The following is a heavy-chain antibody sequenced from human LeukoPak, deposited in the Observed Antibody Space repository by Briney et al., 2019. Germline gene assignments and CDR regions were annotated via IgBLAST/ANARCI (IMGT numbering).Heavy chain of an antibody. CDR2: ISGSGGST. D-gene: IGHD3-9*01. CDR3: ARIDINWLSFRY. J-gene: IGHJ4*02. CDR1: GLTFSSYA. V-gene: IGHV3-23*01. Sequence: PGGSLRLSCAASGLTFSSYAMSWVRQAPGKGLEWVSAISGSGGSTYYADSVKGRFTISRDNSKNTLYLQMNSLRAEDTAVYYCARIDINWLSFRYWGQGTLVTVSS.